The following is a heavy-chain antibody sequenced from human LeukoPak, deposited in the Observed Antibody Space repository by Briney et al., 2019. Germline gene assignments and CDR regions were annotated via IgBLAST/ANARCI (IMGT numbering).Heavy chain of an antibody. CDR3: ARTYDTPYYFDS. V-gene: IGHV3-66*01. D-gene: IGHD3-9*01. J-gene: IGHJ4*02. CDR1: GFTVSSNY. CDR2: VYSTGGT. Sequence: GGSLRLSCAASGFTVSSNYMSWVRQAPGKGLEWVSVVYSTGGTYYADSVKGRFTISRDNSKNTLSLQMNSLRAEDTAVYYCARTYDTPYYFDSWGQGTLVTVSS.